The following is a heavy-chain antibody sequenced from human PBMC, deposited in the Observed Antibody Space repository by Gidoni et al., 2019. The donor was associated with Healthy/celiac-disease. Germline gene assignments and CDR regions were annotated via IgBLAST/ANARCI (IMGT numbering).Heavy chain of an antibody. CDR2: LIPIFGTA. J-gene: IGHJ6*03. CDR3: AREGGGYCSSTSCYHYYYYYYMDV. CDR1: GGTFSSYA. D-gene: IGHD2-2*01. V-gene: IGHV1-69*01. Sequence: QVQLVQSGAEVKKPGSSVKVSCKASGGTFSSYAISWVRQAPGQGLEWMGGLIPIFGTANYAQKFQGRVTITADESTRTAYMELSSLRSEDTAVYYCAREGGGYCSSTSCYHYYYYYYMDVWGKGTTVTVSS.